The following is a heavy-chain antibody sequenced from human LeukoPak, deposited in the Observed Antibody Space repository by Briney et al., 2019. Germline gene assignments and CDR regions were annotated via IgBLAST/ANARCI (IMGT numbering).Heavy chain of an antibody. J-gene: IGHJ3*02. Sequence: SETLSLTCTVSGGSISSYYWSWIRQPPGKGLEWIGYIYYSGSTNYNPSLKSRVTISVDTSKNQFSLKLSSVTAADTAVYYCARGRREIVVVYAVDIWGQGTMVTVSS. CDR2: IYYSGST. D-gene: IGHD3-22*01. V-gene: IGHV4-59*01. CDR1: GGSISSYY. CDR3: ARGRREIVVVYAVDI.